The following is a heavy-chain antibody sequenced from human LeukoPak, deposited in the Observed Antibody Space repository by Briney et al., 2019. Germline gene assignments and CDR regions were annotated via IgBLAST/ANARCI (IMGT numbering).Heavy chain of an antibody. CDR2: IKHDGADK. Sequence: GGSLRLSCVASGFTFSSYWMSWVRQAPGKGLEWVANIKHDGADKYFVDSVKGRFTISRDNVKNSLFLQMNSLRAEDTAMYYCARRYSYGYFDCWGQGTLATVSS. CDR1: GFTFSSYW. V-gene: IGHV3-7*01. D-gene: IGHD5-18*01. J-gene: IGHJ4*02. CDR3: ARRYSYGYFDC.